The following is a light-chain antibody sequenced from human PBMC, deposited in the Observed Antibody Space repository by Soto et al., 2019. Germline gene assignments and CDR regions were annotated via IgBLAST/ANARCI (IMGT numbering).Light chain of an antibody. CDR3: QQANGFPPG. CDR2: AAS. J-gene: IGKJ3*01. CDR1: QAISSW. Sequence: DIQMTQSPSSVSASVGDRVTITCRASQAISSWLAWYQQKPGKAPKLLIYAASSLQSGVPSRFSGSGSGTDFTLAISSLQPEDIASYYCQQANGFPPGFGPGTKVDIK. V-gene: IGKV1-12*01.